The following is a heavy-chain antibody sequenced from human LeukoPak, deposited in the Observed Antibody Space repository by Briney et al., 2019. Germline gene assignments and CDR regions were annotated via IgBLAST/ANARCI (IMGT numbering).Heavy chain of an antibody. CDR2: IIPILGIA. V-gene: IGHV1-69*04. CDR3: ARDRLGATIVYYYYGMDV. CDR1: GGTFSSYA. D-gene: IGHD1-26*01. Sequence: SVKVSCKASGGTFSSYAIIWVRQAPGQGLEWMGRIIPILGIANYAQEFQGRVTITADKSTSTAYMELSSLRSEDTAVYYCARDRLGATIVYYYYGMDVWGQGTTVTVSS. J-gene: IGHJ6*02.